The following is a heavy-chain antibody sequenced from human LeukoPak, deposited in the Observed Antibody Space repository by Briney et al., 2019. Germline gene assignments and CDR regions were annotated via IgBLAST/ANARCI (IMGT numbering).Heavy chain of an antibody. J-gene: IGHJ3*02. CDR1: GYTLTELS. CDR3: ATECGRGGGCYSDWAFDI. V-gene: IGHV1-24*01. CDR2: FDPEDGET. Sequence: ASVKVSCKVSGYTLTELSMHWVRQGPGKGLEWMGRFDPEDGETIYAQRFQGRVTMTEDTSTDTAYMEVSSLRSEDTAVYYCATECGRGGGCYSDWAFDIWGQGTRVTVSS. D-gene: IGHD2-15*01.